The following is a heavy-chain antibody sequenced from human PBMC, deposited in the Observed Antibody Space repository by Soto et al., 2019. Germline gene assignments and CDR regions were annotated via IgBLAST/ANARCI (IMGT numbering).Heavy chain of an antibody. J-gene: IGHJ5*02. CDR2: IYHGGTV. CDR3: TVARRRLRSWFTP. CDR1: GDTMNMNAW. Sequence: PSETLSLTCAVTGDTMNMNAWWTWVRQSPGKGLEWVGDIYHGGTVRYSPAIESRLTISLDTAESQFSLELRSVTAADTAVDYCTVARRRLRSWFTPWGRGSLVTVSS. V-gene: IGHV4-4*02.